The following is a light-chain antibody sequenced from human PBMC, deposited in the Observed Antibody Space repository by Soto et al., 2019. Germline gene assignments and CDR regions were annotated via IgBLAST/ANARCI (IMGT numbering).Light chain of an antibody. V-gene: IGKV3-20*01. Sequence: DIVLTQSPGTLSLSPGERATLFCRASQSVSRSDLAWYQQKPGQAPRLIIYGTSSRATGIPDRFSGSGSGTDFTLTISRLEPEDYAVYYCQQYNNWPPWTFGQGTKVEIK. CDR3: QQYNNWPPWT. J-gene: IGKJ1*01. CDR1: QSVSRSD. CDR2: GTS.